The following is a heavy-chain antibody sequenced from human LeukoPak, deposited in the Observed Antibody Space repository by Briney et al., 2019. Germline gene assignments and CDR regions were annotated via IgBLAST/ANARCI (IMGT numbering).Heavy chain of an antibody. J-gene: IGHJ4*02. CDR3: ARGQLTGYNYGLYYLDH. V-gene: IGHV4-59*01. CDR2: MYYSGST. Sequence: SETLSLTCSVSSASIRSVYWTWVRQPPGKGLEWIGYMYYSGSTNVNPFLKSRLTISVDTSKNQFSLKLSSVTAADTAVYYCARGQLTGYNYGLYYLDHWGQGTLVTVSS. CDR1: SASIRSVY. D-gene: IGHD5-18*01.